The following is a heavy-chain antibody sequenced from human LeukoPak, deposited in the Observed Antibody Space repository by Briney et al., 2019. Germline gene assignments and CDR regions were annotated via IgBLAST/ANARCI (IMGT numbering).Heavy chain of an antibody. Sequence: GGSLRLCCGASGCTFSSYWMSWRRQARGEGVEWVANIKQDGSEKYYVDSVKGRFTISRDNAKNSLYLQMNSLRAEDTAVYYCAREYSFHYYYYYYMDVWGKGTTVTASS. CDR2: IKQDGSEK. V-gene: IGHV3-7*01. CDR3: AREYSFHYYYYYYMDV. CDR1: GCTFSSYW. J-gene: IGHJ6*03. D-gene: IGHD2-21*01.